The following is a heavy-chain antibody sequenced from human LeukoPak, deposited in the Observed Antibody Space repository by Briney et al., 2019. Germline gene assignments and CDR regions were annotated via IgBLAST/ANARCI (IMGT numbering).Heavy chain of an antibody. Sequence: PSETLSLTCAVYGGSFSGYYWTWIRQPPGKGLEWIGEINHSGSTNYNPSLKSRVTMSVDTSRNQFSLKLSSVTAADTAVYYCARELRYFDWLNNWFDPWGQGTLVTVSS. CDR3: ARELRYFDWLNNWFDP. J-gene: IGHJ5*02. CDR2: INHSGST. CDR1: GGSFSGYY. V-gene: IGHV4-34*01. D-gene: IGHD3-9*01.